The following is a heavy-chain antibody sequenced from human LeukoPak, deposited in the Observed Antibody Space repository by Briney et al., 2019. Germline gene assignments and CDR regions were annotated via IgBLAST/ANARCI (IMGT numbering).Heavy chain of an antibody. CDR1: GYTFTGYY. CDR3: ARDSDGYNWNYPRLLYFQH. V-gene: IGHV1-2*02. Sequence: ASVKVSCKASGYTFTGYYMHWVRQAPGQGLEWMGWINPNSGGTNYAQKFQGRVTMTRDTSISTAYMELSRLRSDDTAVYYCARDSDGYNWNYPRLLYFQHWGQGTLVTVSS. J-gene: IGHJ1*01. D-gene: IGHD1-7*01. CDR2: INPNSGGT.